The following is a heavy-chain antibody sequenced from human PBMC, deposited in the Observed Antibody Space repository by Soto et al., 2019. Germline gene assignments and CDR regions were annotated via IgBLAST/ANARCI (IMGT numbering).Heavy chain of an antibody. CDR2: IYSGGST. CDR1: GFTVSSNY. Sequence: EVQLVESGGGLIQPGGSLRLSCAASGFTVSSNYMSWVRQAPGKGLEWVSVIYSGGSTYYADSVKGRFTIYRDNSKNTQYLQMNSLRAEDTAVYYCARVVDDSSGYYCFDYWGQGTLVTVSS. CDR3: ARVVDDSSGYYCFDY. J-gene: IGHJ4*02. V-gene: IGHV3-53*01. D-gene: IGHD3-22*01.